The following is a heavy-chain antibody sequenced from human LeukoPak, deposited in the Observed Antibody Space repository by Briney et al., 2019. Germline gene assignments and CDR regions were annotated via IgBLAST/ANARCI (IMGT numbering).Heavy chain of an antibody. J-gene: IGHJ3*02. Sequence: SETLSLTCAVYGGSFSGYYWSWIRQPPGKGLEWIGEINHSGSTNYNPSLKSRVTISVDTSKNQFSLKLSSVTAADTAVYYCARLGEVVVVPAAEPMWAFDIWGQGTMVTVSS. CDR2: INHSGST. CDR1: GGSFSGYY. CDR3: ARLGEVVVVPAAEPMWAFDI. D-gene: IGHD2-2*01. V-gene: IGHV4-34*01.